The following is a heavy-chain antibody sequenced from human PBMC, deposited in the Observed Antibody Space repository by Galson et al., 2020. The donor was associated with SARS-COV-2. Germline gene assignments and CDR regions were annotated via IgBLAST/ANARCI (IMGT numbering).Heavy chain of an antibody. CDR2: INNDGSGT. J-gene: IGHJ4*02. CDR3: AMNYQLDS. Sequence: GGSLRLSCAASGFTFNKYWIHWVRQLPGKGLTWVSRINNDGSGTIYADSVKGRFTISRDNAENTVYLQMNSLRVEDTAIYYCAMNYQLDSWGQGTLVTVSS. V-gene: IGHV3-74*01. D-gene: IGHD2-2*01. CDR1: GFTFNKYW.